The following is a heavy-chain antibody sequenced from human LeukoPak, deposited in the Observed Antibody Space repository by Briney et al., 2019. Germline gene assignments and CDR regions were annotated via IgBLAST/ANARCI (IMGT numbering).Heavy chain of an antibody. D-gene: IGHD2-15*01. Sequence: PSETLSLTCAVSGYSISSGYYWGWIRQPPGKGLEWIGSIYHSGSTNYNPSLKSRVTISVDTSKNQFSLKLSSVTAADTAVYYCARGPGYCSGGSCYLSYYYYYYMDVWGKGTTVTVSS. J-gene: IGHJ6*03. V-gene: IGHV4-38-2*01. CDR2: IYHSGST. CDR1: GYSISSGYY. CDR3: ARGPGYCSGGSCYLSYYYYYYMDV.